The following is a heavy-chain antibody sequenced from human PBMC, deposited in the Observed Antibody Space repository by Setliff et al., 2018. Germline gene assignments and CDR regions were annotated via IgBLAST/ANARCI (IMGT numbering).Heavy chain of an antibody. D-gene: IGHD3-22*01. V-gene: IGHV4-31*03. Sequence: PSETLSLTCNVSGDFISSGGYTWNWIRQHPEMGLEWIGYIFYNGNTFYNPSLQSRVTISVDTSKNQLSLKLTSLNAADSAVYYCARASHSYGSPNWFDPWGPGTLVTVSS. CDR1: GDFISSGGYT. CDR3: ARASHSYGSPNWFDP. CDR2: IFYNGNT. J-gene: IGHJ5*02.